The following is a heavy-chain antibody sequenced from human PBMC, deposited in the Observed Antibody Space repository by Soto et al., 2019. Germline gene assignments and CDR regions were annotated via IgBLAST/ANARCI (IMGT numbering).Heavy chain of an antibody. CDR3: AKSLSTWYGEFDY. J-gene: IGHJ4*02. Sequence: QVQLVESGGGVVQPGRSLRLSCVASGFTFSSYGMHWVRQAPGKGLEWVAVISNDGSNKYYADSVKGRFTISRDNSKNTLFLQMNSLRVEDTAVDYCAKSLSTWYGEFDYWGQGTLVTVSS. D-gene: IGHD3-10*01. V-gene: IGHV3-30*18. CDR2: ISNDGSNK. CDR1: GFTFSSYG.